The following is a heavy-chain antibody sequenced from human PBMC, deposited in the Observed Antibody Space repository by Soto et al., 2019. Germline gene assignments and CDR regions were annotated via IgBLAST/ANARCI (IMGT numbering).Heavy chain of an antibody. CDR3: ARDRGPSTYCGGDCYSPSYYYYGMDV. J-gene: IGHJ6*02. D-gene: IGHD2-21*02. CDR1: GGTFSSYA. Sequence: SVKVSCKASGGTFSSYAISWVRQAPGQGLEWMGGIIPIFGTANYAQKFQGRVTITADESTSTAYMELSSLRSEDTAVYYCARDRGPSTYCGGDCYSPSYYYYGMDVWGQGTTVTVSS. V-gene: IGHV1-69*13. CDR2: IIPIFGTA.